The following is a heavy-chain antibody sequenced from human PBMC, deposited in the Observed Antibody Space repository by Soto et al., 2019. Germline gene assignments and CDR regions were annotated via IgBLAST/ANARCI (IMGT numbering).Heavy chain of an antibody. J-gene: IGHJ3*01. Sequence: QITLKESGPPLVRPTQTLTLACSFSGFSLTTSGVGVGWIRQPPGKALEFLALIYWDDDTRYRPSLRTRLTITKDTSKNLVVLTMTNVDPVDTATYYCVRFWSGFCVPRHRDAFDFWGQGTMVTVSS. CDR3: VRFWSGFCVPRHRDAFDF. CDR2: IYWDDDT. D-gene: IGHD3-3*01. V-gene: IGHV2-5*02. CDR1: GFSLTTSGVG.